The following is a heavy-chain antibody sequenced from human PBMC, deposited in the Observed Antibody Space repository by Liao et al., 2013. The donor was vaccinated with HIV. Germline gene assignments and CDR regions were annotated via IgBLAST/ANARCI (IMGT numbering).Heavy chain of an antibody. V-gene: IGHV4-39*07. CDR1: GGSISSSNYY. CDR3: ARDPPFARRTFDY. J-gene: IGHJ4*02. Sequence: QLQLQGSGPGLVKPSETLSLTCTVSGGSISSSNYYWGWIRQPPGKGLEWIGSIYYSGSTYYNPSLKSRVTIAVDTSKNQFSLKLSSVTAADTAVYYCARDPPFARRTFDYWGREPWSPSPQ. CDR2: IYYSGST. D-gene: IGHD2/OR15-2a*01.